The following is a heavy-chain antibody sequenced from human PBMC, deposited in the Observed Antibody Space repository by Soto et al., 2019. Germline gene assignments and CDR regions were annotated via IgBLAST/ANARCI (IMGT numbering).Heavy chain of an antibody. CDR3: ARGSSGWPPRLDY. CDR1: GGPISSYY. Sequence: QVQLQESGPGLVKPSETLSLNCTVSGGPISSYYWSWIRQSPGKGLEWIGYIYYSGSTNYNPSLKLRVPLSVHTSKNQFSLELSSVTAADTAVYYCARGSSGWPPRLDYWGQGTLVTVSA. V-gene: IGHV4-59*01. D-gene: IGHD6-19*01. CDR2: IYYSGST. J-gene: IGHJ4*02.